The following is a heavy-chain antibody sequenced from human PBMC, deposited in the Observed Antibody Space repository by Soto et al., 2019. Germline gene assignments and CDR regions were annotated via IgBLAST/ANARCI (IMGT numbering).Heavy chain of an antibody. CDR1: GGTFNSYG. D-gene: IGHD3-10*01. CDR3: ASVRVIRGVIPSHFGL. J-gene: IGHJ4*02. Sequence: QAHLAQSGAEVKKPGSSVTVSCKASGGTFNSYGIRWVRQAPGQGLDWMGVIIHLYGTVNYAQKFQGIVSITADKSTSTAYMDLNSLRSDDTAVYYCASVRVIRGVIPSHFGLWGQGTLVTVSS. V-gene: IGHV1-69*06. CDR2: IIHLYGTV.